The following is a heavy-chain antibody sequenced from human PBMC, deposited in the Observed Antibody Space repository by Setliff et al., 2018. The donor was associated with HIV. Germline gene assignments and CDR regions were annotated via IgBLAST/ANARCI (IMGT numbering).Heavy chain of an antibody. CDR1: GGSFSDYY. J-gene: IGHJ6*03. V-gene: IGHV4-34*01. D-gene: IGHD1-1*01. Sequence: ETLSLTCAVYGGSFSDYYWTWIRQPPGKGLEWIGEINHGGSTNYNPSLRSRVTISIDTSKNQFSLKVNSVTAADTAVYYCAILDSTLTPSTYYMAVWGTGTTVTVSS. CDR2: INHGGST. CDR3: AILDSTLTPSTYYMAV.